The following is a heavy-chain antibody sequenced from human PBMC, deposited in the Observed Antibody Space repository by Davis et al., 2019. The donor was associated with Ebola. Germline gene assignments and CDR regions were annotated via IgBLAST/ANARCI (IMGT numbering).Heavy chain of an antibody. CDR2: INPSGGST. D-gene: IGHD3-22*01. CDR1: GFTFTSYY. V-gene: IGHV1-46*01. CDR3: ARELITMIVVDLYYYYGMDV. Sequence: GGSLRLSCAASGFTFTSYYMHWVRQAPGQGLEWMGIINPSGGSTSYAQKFQGRVTMTRDTSTSTVYMELSSLRSEDTAVYYCARELITMIVVDLYYYYGMDVWGQGTTVTVSS. J-gene: IGHJ6*02.